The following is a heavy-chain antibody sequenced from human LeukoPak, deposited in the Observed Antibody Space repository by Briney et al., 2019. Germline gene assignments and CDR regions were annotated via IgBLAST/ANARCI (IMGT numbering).Heavy chain of an antibody. CDR1: GFRFSSYG. CDR3: AKDSRGGTYYGRDLGF. V-gene: IGHV3-30*18. Sequence: PGGSLRLSCEAPGFRFSSYGLHWVRQAPGKGLEWVAVISYDGSNKYYADSVKGRFTISRDNSRDTLYLQMNSLRVEDTAVYHCAKDSRGGTYYGRDLGFWGQGTLVTVSS. D-gene: IGHD1-26*01. CDR2: ISYDGSNK. J-gene: IGHJ4*02.